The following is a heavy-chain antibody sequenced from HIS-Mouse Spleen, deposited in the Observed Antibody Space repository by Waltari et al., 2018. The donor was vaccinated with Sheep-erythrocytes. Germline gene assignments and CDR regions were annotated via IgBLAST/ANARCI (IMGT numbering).Heavy chain of an antibody. CDR3: ARDSTSDAFDI. V-gene: IGHV3-21*01. Sequence: EVQLVESGGGLVKPGGSLRLSCAASGFTFSSYCMHLVRQAPGKGLEWVSSISSSSSYIYYADSVKGRFTISRDNAKNSLYLQMNSLRAEDTAVYYCARDSTSDAFDIWGQGTMVTVSS. D-gene: IGHD6-6*01. CDR1: GFTFSSYC. J-gene: IGHJ3*02. CDR2: ISSSSSYI.